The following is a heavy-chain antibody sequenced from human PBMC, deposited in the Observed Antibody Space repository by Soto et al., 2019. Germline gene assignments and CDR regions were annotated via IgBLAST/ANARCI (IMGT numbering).Heavy chain of an antibody. J-gene: IGHJ6*02. Sequence: QVQLVQSGAEVKKPGASVKVSCKASGYTFTSYYMHWVRQAPGQGLEWMGIINPSGCSTSYAQKFQGRVTMTRDTSTSTVYMELSSLRSEDTAVYYCASTAVAGLGQLGYYYYGMDVWGQGTTVTVSS. CDR3: ASTAVAGLGQLGYYYYGMDV. CDR2: INPSGCST. CDR1: GYTFTSYY. V-gene: IGHV1-46*01. D-gene: IGHD6-19*01.